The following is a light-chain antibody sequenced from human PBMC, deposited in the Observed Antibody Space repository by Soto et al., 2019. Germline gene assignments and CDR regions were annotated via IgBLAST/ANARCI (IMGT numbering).Light chain of an antibody. CDR3: CSYTSSTSWV. CDR2: EVS. V-gene: IGLV2-14*01. J-gene: IGLJ3*02. CDR1: SSDVGGYDY. Sequence: QSVLTQPASVSGSPGQSITISCTGTSSDVGGYDYVSWYQHHPGKAPKLMIYEVSNRPSGVSNRFSGSKSGNTASLTISGLQPADEADYYCCSYTSSTSWVFGGGTKLTVL.